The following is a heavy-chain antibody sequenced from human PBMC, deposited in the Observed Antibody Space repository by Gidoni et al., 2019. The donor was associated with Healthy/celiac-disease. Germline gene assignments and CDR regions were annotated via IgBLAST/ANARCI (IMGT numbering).Heavy chain of an antibody. CDR1: GFTFSDYY. D-gene: IGHD3-3*02. V-gene: IGHV3-11*06. J-gene: IGHJ4*02. CDR3: ARLMHFWSGYQVYFDY. Sequence: QVQLVESGGGLVKPGGSLRLSCAASGFTFSDYYMSWIRQAPGKGLEWVSYISSSSSYTNYADSVKGRFTISRDNAKNSLYLQMNSLRAEDTAVYYCARLMHFWSGYQVYFDYWGQGTLVTVSS. CDR2: ISSSSSYT.